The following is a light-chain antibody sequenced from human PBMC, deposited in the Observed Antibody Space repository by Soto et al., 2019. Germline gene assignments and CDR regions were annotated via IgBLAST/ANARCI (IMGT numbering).Light chain of an antibody. V-gene: IGLV2-11*01. CDR3: CSYAGSYTWV. J-gene: IGLJ3*02. Sequence: QSALTQPHSVSGSPGQSVTISCSGTSSDVGNYNYVSWYQHHPGKAPKLMIYDVTTRPSGVPDRFSGSKSGNTASLTISGLQAEDEADFYCCSYAGSYTWVFGGGTQLTV. CDR1: SSDVGNYNY. CDR2: DVT.